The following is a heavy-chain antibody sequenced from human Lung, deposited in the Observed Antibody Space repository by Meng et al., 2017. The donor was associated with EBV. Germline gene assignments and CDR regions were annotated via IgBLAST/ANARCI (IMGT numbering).Heavy chain of an antibody. CDR1: GGPISSFYY. J-gene: IGHJ4*02. D-gene: IGHD6-19*01. CDR2: VHYSGST. CDR3: ARPFPSIHSPRLDPFGD. V-gene: IGHV4-39*01. Sequence: RQRRDVGPGRWNLLETLVLTCTVCGGPISSFYYWGWIRQPPGRGLEWIGSVHYSGSTYYSPSLKSRITVSVDTSKNQFSLRLTSVTAADTAVYYCARPFPSIHSPRLDPFGDWGQGTLVTVSS.